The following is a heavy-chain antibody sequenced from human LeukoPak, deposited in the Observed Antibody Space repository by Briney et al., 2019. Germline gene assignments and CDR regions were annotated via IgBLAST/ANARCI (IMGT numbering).Heavy chain of an antibody. CDR2: INPNSGGT. V-gene: IGHV1-2*02. D-gene: IGHD4-17*01. CDR1: GYTFTGYY. CDR3: ARVYGDYDWFDP. J-gene: IGHJ5*02. Sequence: ASVKVFCKASGYTFTGYYMHWVRQAPGQGLEWMGWINPNSGGTNYAQKFQGRVTMTRDTSISTAYMELSRLRSDDTAVYYCARVYGDYDWFDPWGQGTLVTVSS.